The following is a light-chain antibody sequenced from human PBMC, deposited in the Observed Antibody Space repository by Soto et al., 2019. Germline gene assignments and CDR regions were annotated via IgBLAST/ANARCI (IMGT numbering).Light chain of an antibody. J-gene: IGKJ1*01. CDR2: GAS. Sequence: EVVMTQSPATLSESPGERATLSCRASQSVSSNLAWYQQRPGQAPRLLIYGASTRATGIPARFSGSGSGTEFTLTISSLQPDDFATYYSQQYDIYWTFGQGTKVDIK. CDR3: QQYDIYWT. V-gene: IGKV3-15*01. CDR1: QSVSSN.